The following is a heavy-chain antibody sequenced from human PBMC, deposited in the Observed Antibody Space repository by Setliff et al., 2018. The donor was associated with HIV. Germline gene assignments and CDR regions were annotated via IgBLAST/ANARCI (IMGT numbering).Heavy chain of an antibody. J-gene: IGHJ4*02. D-gene: IGHD3-10*01. CDR2: IANDGST. CDR1: GDSISRYY. Sequence: SETLSLTCNVSGDSISRYYWSWIRQPPGKGLEWIGYIANDGSTNYTPPLKSRLRISVATSKNHVSLKLTSVTAADAAVYYCTRHLPVYYGSGVSYYFDYWGQGTLVTVSS. CDR3: TRHLPVYYGSGVSYYFDY. V-gene: IGHV4-59*08.